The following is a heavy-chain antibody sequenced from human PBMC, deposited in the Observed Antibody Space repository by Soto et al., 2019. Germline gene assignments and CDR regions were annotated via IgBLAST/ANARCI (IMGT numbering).Heavy chain of an antibody. Sequence: EVQLVQSGAEVKKPGESLRISCKGSGYSFTSYWISWVRQMPGKGLGWMGRIDPSDSYTNYSPSFQGHVTISADKSIXXAYLQWSSLKASDTAMYYCARLQAAAGDNDLTFDYWGQGTLVTVSS. CDR2: IDPSDSYT. J-gene: IGHJ4*02. V-gene: IGHV5-10-1*01. CDR1: GYSFTSYW. D-gene: IGHD6-13*01. CDR3: ARLQAAAGDNDLTFDY.